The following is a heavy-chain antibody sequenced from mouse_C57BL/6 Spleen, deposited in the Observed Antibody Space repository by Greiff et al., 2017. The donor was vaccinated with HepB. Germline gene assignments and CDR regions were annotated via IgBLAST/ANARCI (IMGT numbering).Heavy chain of an antibody. J-gene: IGHJ2*01. CDR2: IDPSDSYT. D-gene: IGHD1-1*01. CDR1: GYTFTSYW. CDR3: ARRGVVAPFDY. Sequence: QVQLQQPGAELVMPGASVKLSCKASGYTFTSYWMHWVKQRPGQGPEWIGEIDPSDSYTNYNQKFKGKSTLTVDKSSSTAYMQLSSLTSEDSAVYYCARRGVVAPFDYWGQGTTLTVSS. V-gene: IGHV1-69*01.